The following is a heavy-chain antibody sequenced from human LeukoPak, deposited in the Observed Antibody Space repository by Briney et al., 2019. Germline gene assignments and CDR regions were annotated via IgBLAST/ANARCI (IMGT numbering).Heavy chain of an antibody. J-gene: IGHJ4*02. D-gene: IGHD4-23*01. CDR2: ISYDGSNK. Sequence: PGGSLRLSCAASGFTLSNYDMHWVRQAPGKGLEWVAFISYDGSNKYYADSVKGRFTISRDNSQSTLYLQMNSLRPEDTAVYFCAKAKTLDYWGQGTLVTVSS. V-gene: IGHV3-30*18. CDR3: AKAKTLDY. CDR1: GFTLSNYD.